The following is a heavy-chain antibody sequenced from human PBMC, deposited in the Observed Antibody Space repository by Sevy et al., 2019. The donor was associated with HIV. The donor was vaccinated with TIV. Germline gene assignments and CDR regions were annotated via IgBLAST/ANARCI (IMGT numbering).Heavy chain of an antibody. J-gene: IGHJ6*03. CDR2: INHSGRT. V-gene: IGHV4-34*01. CDR1: GGSFNDDC. D-gene: IGHD2-21*01. CDR3: ARGTVLVPGVRFSYYYMDV. Sequence: SETLSLTCAVYGGSFNDDCWSWIRQAPGRGLEWIGDINHSGRTNYNSSLKSRVTISVDTSKNQFSLELRPVTAADTAGYYCARGTVLVPGVRFSYYYMDVWGKGTTVTVSS.